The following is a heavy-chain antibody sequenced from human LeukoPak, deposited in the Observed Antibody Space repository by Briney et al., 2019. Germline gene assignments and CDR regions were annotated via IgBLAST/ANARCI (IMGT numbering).Heavy chain of an antibody. D-gene: IGHD5-18*01. J-gene: IGHJ4*02. CDR3: ARDGYSYGFYYFDY. CDR1: GFTFSSYS. V-gene: IGHV3-21*01. Sequence: GGSLRLSCAASGFTFSSYSMNWVRQAPGKGLEWVSSISSSSSYIYYADSVKGRFTISRDNAKNSLYLQMNGLRAEDTAVYYCARDGYSYGFYYFDYWGQGTLVTVSS. CDR2: ISSSSSYI.